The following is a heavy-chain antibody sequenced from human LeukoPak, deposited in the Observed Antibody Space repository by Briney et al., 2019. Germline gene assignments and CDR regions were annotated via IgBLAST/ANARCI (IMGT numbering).Heavy chain of an antibody. J-gene: IGHJ3*02. D-gene: IGHD6-19*01. V-gene: IGHV1-46*01. CDR3: ARVLAVAGSDAFDI. CDR1: GYTFTNFY. CDR2: IDPSGGST. Sequence: ASVKVSCKASGYTFTNFYMHWVRQAPGQGPEWMGRIDPSGGSTYYAQKFQGRVTMTRDTSISTAYMELSRLRSDDTAVYYCARVLAVAGSDAFDIWGQGTMVTVSS.